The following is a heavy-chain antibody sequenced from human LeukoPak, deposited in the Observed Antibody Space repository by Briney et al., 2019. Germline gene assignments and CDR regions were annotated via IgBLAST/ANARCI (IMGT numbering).Heavy chain of an antibody. Sequence: PGGSLRLSCAASGFTFSSYWMSWVRQAPGKGLEWVANIKQDGSEKYYVDSVKGRFTISRDNAKNSLCLQMNSLRAEDTAVYYCARYSSGWYERGFDYWGQGTLVTVSS. V-gene: IGHV3-7*04. CDR3: ARYSSGWYERGFDY. D-gene: IGHD6-19*01. J-gene: IGHJ4*02. CDR2: IKQDGSEK. CDR1: GFTFSSYW.